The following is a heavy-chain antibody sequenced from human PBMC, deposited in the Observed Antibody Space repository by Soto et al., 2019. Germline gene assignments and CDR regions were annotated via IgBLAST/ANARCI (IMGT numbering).Heavy chain of an antibody. CDR1: GGSISSYY. CDR2: IYTSGST. D-gene: IGHD4-17*01. J-gene: IGHJ3*02. V-gene: IGHV4-4*07. CDR3: ARSSARNYGDYVAFDI. Sequence: ASETLSLTCTVSGGSISSYYWSWIRQPAGKGLEWIGRIYTSGSTNYNPSLKSRVTMSVDTSKNQFSLKLSSVTAADTAVYYCARSSARNYGDYVAFDIWGQGTMVTVSS.